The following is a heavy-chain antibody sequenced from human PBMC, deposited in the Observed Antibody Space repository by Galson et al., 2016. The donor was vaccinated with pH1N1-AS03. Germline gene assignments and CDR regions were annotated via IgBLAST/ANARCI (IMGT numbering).Heavy chain of an antibody. D-gene: IGHD2-8*01. Sequence: PALVKPTHTLTLTCTFSGFSLSTGGVHVAWVRQPPGKALEWLALIFWDGETRYRPSLRSRLTITKDTSKNQVVLTMTNMDPVDTATYYCARSTHVNEGLDFWGQGTLVTVSS. V-gene: IGHV2-5*02. J-gene: IGHJ4*02. CDR3: ARSTHVNEGLDF. CDR1: GFSLSTGGVH. CDR2: IFWDGET.